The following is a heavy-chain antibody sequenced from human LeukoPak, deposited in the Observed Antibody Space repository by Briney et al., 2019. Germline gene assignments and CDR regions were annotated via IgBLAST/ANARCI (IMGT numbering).Heavy chain of an antibody. CDR1: GFTLDDYA. J-gene: IGHJ3*02. V-gene: IGHV3-9*01. D-gene: IGHD6-6*01. CDR2: ISWNSGSI. CDR3: AKDLSSSEDAFDI. Sequence: GGSLRLSCAASGFTLDDYAMHWVRQAPGKGLEWVSGISWNSGSIGYADSVKGRFTISRDNAKNSLYLQMNSLRAEDTALYYCAKDLSSSEDAFDIWGQGTMVTVSS.